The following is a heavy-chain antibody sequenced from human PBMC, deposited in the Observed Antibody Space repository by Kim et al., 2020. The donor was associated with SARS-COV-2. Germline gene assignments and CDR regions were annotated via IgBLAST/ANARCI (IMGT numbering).Heavy chain of an antibody. J-gene: IGHJ6*02. D-gene: IGHD6-13*01. CDR3: AGAAAGNYYYYYGMDV. CDR2: INTNTGNP. Sequence: ASVKVSCKASGYTFTSYAMNWVRQAPGQGLEWMGWINTNTGNPTYAQGFTGRFVFSLDTSVSTAYLQISSLKAEDTAVYYCAGAAAGNYYYYYGMDVWGQGTTVTVSS. CDR1: GYTFTSYA. V-gene: IGHV7-4-1*02.